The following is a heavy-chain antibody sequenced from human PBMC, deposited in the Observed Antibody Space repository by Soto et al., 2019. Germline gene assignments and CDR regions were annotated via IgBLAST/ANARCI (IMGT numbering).Heavy chain of an antibody. J-gene: IGHJ4*02. CDR1: GDTFTSFG. CDR3: ARDDDFWSGSLRH. V-gene: IGHV1-18*01. CDR2: INAFNGNT. Sequence: QVQLVQSGGELRKPGASVKVSCKASGDTFTSFGFSWVRQAPGQGLEWMGWINAFNGNTNFAQKFRGRVTMTTDTSTDTAYMELRSLRSDDTAVYYCARDDDFWSGSLRHWGQGTLITVSA. D-gene: IGHD3-3*01.